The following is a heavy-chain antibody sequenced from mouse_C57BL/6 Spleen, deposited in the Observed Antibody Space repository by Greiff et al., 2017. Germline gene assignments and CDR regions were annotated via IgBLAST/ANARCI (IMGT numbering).Heavy chain of an antibody. Sequence: QVQLQQPGAELVRPGSSVKLSCKASGYTFTSYWMAWVKQRPGQGLEWIGNIYPSDSETHYNQKFKDKATLTVDKSSSTAYMQLSSLTSEDSAVYYCARGAVYYDYRFAYWGQGTLVTVSA. J-gene: IGHJ3*01. V-gene: IGHV1-61*01. CDR3: ARGAVYYDYRFAY. D-gene: IGHD2-4*01. CDR2: IYPSDSET. CDR1: GYTFTSYW.